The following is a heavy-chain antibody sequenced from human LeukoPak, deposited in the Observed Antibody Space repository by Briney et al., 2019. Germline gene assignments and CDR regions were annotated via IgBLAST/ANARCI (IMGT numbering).Heavy chain of an antibody. Sequence: GGSRRLSCAASGFTFSSYSMNWVRQAPGKGLEWVSSISSSSSYIYYADSVKGRFTISRDNAKNSLYLQMNSLRAEDTAVYYCARGRGPEWNYFDYWGLGTLVTVSS. V-gene: IGHV3-21*01. CDR3: ARGRGPEWNYFDY. CDR1: GFTFSSYS. J-gene: IGHJ4*02. D-gene: IGHD3-3*01. CDR2: ISSSSSYI.